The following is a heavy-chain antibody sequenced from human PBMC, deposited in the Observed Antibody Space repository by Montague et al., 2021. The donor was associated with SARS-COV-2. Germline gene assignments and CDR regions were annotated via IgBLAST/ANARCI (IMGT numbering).Heavy chain of an antibody. CDR1: GFTFSSYG. J-gene: IGHJ3*02. Sequence: SLRLSCAASGFTFSSYGMHWVRQAPGKGLEWVAAIWYDGSNKYYADSVKGRFTISRDDSKNTLYLQMNSLRAEDTAVYHCARDTMRGSYYADAFDIWGQGTMVTVSS. CDR2: IWYDGSNK. CDR3: ARDTMRGSYYADAFDI. D-gene: IGHD1-26*01. V-gene: IGHV3-33*01.